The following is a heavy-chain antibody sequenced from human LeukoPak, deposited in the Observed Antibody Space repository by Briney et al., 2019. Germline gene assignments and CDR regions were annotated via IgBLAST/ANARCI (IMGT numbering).Heavy chain of an antibody. CDR1: GFTFSSYA. Sequence: PGGSLRLSCSASGFTFSSYAMSWVRQAAGKGLEWVSTISDSGGTTYYADSVKGRFTISRDNSKNTLYLQMNSLRAEDTAVYYCAESGGYSSGWYYYFDYWGQGTLVTVSS. CDR2: ISDSGGTT. CDR3: AESGGYSSGWYYYFDY. J-gene: IGHJ4*02. V-gene: IGHV3-23*01. D-gene: IGHD6-13*01.